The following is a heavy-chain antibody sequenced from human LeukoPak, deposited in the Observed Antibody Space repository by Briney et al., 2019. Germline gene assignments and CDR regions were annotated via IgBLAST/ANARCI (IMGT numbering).Heavy chain of an antibody. J-gene: IGHJ4*02. CDR2: INPNSGGT. V-gene: IGHV1-2*02. Sequence: ASVKVSCKASGYTFTGYYIHWVRQAPGLGLEWMGWINPNSGGTDYAQKFQGRVTMTRDTSISTAYMELSRLRSDDTAVYYCARVGLWFGESLFDYWGQGTLVTV. CDR1: GYTFTGYY. D-gene: IGHD3-10*01. CDR3: ARVGLWFGESLFDY.